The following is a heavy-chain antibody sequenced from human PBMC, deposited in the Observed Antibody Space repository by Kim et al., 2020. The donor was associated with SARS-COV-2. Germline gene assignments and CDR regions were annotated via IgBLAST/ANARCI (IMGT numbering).Heavy chain of an antibody. CDR2: IKQDGSEK. V-gene: IGHV3-7*03. CDR1: GFTFSSYW. J-gene: IGHJ6*02. CDR3: ARETTFSYYYYGMDV. D-gene: IGHD4-4*01. Sequence: GGSLRLSCAASGFTFSSYWMSWVRQAPGKGLEWVANIKQDGSEKYYVDSVKGRFTISRDNAKNSLYLQMNSLRAEDTAVYYCARETTFSYYYYGMDVWGQGTTVTVSS.